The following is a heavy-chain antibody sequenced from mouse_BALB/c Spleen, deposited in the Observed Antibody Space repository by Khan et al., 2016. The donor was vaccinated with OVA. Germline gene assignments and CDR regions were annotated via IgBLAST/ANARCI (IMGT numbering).Heavy chain of an antibody. CDR3: ASHLTGCFAY. J-gene: IGHJ3*01. CDR1: GFTFSAYG. D-gene: IGHD4-1*01. CDR2: INSDGGYT. Sequence: EVELVESGGDLVKPGGSLRLSCAASGFTFSAYGMAWVRQAPDKRLEWVATINSDGGYTYYPDTVKGRFTISRTTAENHLSLQMSSLKSEDTAIDYCASHLTGCFAYWGQGTLVTVSA. V-gene: IGHV5-6*01.